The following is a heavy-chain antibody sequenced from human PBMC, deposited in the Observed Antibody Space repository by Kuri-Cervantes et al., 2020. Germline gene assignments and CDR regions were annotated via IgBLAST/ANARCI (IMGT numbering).Heavy chain of an antibody. J-gene: IGHJ4*02. D-gene: IGHD3-10*01. V-gene: IGHV4-61*08. CDR2: IYYSGST. CDR3: ARHGEWFDY. CDR1: GGSISSGGYS. Sequence: SETLSLTCAVSGGSISSGGYSWSWIRQPLGKGLEWIGYIYYSGSTNYNPSLKSRVTIPVDTSKNQFSLKLSSVTAADTAVYYCARHGEWFDYWGQGTLVTVSS.